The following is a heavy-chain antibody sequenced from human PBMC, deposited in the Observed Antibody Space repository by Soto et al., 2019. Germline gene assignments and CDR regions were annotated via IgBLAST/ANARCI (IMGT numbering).Heavy chain of an antibody. V-gene: IGHV3-30*03. CDR1: GFTFSSYG. D-gene: IGHD5-18*01. CDR3: AIDSTAMVSRKYWYFDL. Sequence: QVQLVESGGGVVQAGRSLRLSCAASGFTFSSYGMHWVRQAPGKGLEWVAVISYDGSNKYYADSVKGRFTISRCNSKNTLYLQMNSLGAEDTAVYYCAIDSTAMVSRKYWYFDLWGRGTLVTVSS. J-gene: IGHJ2*01. CDR2: ISYDGSNK.